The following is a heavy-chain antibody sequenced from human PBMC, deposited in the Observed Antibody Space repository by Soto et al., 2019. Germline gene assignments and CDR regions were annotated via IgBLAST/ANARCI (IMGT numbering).Heavy chain of an antibody. Sequence: PSETLSLTCTVSGGSISSYYWSWIRQPPGKGLEWIGYIYYSGSTNYNPSLKSRVTISVDTSKNQFSLKLSSVTAADTDVYYCGSFPIVFWSGYYGSYYYYYRDVWGKGTTVTVPS. J-gene: IGHJ6*03. D-gene: IGHD3-3*01. CDR2: IYYSGST. V-gene: IGHV4-59*12. CDR3: GSFPIVFWSGYYGSYYYYYRDV. CDR1: GGSISSYY.